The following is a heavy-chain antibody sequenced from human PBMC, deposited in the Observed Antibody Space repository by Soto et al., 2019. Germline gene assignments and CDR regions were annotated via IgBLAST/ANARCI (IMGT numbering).Heavy chain of an antibody. CDR2: MSFDGTNT. V-gene: IGHV3-30-3*01. CDR3: SRDHLYCSDSNCFRGYYGMDV. Sequence: QVKLVESGGGVVQPGTSLRLSCVASGFTFSTYAMHWVRQAPGKGLEWVAVMSFDGTNTYYADSVKGRFTFSRDNSKNTRYLQLNSLRPEDTAVYYCSRDHLYCSDSNCFRGYYGMDVWGQGTTVIVSS. J-gene: IGHJ6*02. D-gene: IGHD2-2*01. CDR1: GFTFSTYA.